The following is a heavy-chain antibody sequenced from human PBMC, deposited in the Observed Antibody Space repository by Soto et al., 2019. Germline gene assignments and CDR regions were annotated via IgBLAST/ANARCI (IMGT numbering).Heavy chain of an antibody. Sequence: QVQLVQSGAEVKKPGSSVKVSCKASGGTFSSYAISWVRQAPGQGLEWRGGIIPIFGTANYAQKFQGRVTITADKSTRTAYMELSSLRSEDTAVYYCARGEGPEYSSSWGPLGYCGQGTLVTVSS. CDR3: ARGEGPEYSSSWGPLGY. V-gene: IGHV1-69*06. J-gene: IGHJ4*02. CDR1: GGTFSSYA. CDR2: IIPIFGTA. D-gene: IGHD6-13*01.